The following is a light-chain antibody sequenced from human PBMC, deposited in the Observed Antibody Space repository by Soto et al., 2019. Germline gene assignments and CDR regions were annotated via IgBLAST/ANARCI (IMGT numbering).Light chain of an antibody. CDR3: QQRTYLHRT. J-gene: IGKJ1*01. CDR2: RAS. V-gene: IGKV3-11*01. CDR1: QSVSRN. Sequence: VLTQSPAPLYLSPGERATLSCRASQSVSRNLAWYQQKPGQAPRLLISRASTRATGIPARFSGSGSGTDFSLSISSIQPEDCAVYYCQQRTYLHRTFGQGTKVEVK.